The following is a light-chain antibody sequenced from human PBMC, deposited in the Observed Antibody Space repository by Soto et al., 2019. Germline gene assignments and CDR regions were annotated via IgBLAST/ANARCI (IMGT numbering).Light chain of an antibody. CDR3: CSYAGSYTVM. CDR1: SSDVGGSKY. J-gene: IGLJ3*02. Sequence: QSVLTQPRSVSGSPGQSVTISCSGTSSDVGGSKYVSWYQQHPGKAPKLMIYDVTTRPSGVPDRFSGSKSGNTASLTISGLQAEDEADYYCCSYAGSYTVMFDGGTKLTVL. CDR2: DVT. V-gene: IGLV2-11*01.